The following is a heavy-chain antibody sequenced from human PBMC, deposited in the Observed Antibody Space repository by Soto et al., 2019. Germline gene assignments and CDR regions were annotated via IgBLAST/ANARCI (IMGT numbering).Heavy chain of an antibody. CDR1: GYTFTSYD. Sequence: QVQLVQSGAEVKKPGASVKVSCKASGYTFTSYDINWVRQATGQGLEWMGWMNPNSGNTGYAQKFQGRVTMTRNXXXXXXXXXXXXXXXXXXXXXXXXXXDHFSIFDYIWGSYPSYFDYWGQGTLVTVSS. D-gene: IGHD3-16*02. CDR2: MNPNSGNT. J-gene: IGHJ4*02. V-gene: IGHV1-8*01. CDR3: XXXDHFSIFDYIWGSYPSYFDY.